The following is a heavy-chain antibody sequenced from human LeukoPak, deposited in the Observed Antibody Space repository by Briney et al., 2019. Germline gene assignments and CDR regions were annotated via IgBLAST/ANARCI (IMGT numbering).Heavy chain of an antibody. CDR3: ARGSGSYSFNLLGFDP. D-gene: IGHD1-26*01. V-gene: IGHV3-48*01. CDR2: ISSSSSTI. CDR1: GFTFSSNS. J-gene: IGHJ5*02. Sequence: PGGSLRLSCAASGFTFSSNSMNWVRQAPGKGLEWVSYISSSSSTIYYADSVKGRLTISRDNAKNSLYLQMNSLRAEDTAVYYCARGSGSYSFNLLGFDPWGQGTLVTVSS.